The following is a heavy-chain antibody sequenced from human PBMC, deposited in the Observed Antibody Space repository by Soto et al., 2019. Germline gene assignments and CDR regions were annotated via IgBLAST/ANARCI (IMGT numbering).Heavy chain of an antibody. D-gene: IGHD6-13*01. V-gene: IGHV3-74*01. CDR3: AREEHISSWSPLDY. Sequence: PGGSLRLSCAASGLTFSSFWMHWVRQAPGKGLVWVSRISSDGSTTNYADSVRGRFTMSRDNAKNTLYLQMNSLKAGDTAVYFCAREEHISSWSPLDYWGQGTLVTVSS. CDR1: GLTFSSFW. CDR2: ISSDGSTT. J-gene: IGHJ4*02.